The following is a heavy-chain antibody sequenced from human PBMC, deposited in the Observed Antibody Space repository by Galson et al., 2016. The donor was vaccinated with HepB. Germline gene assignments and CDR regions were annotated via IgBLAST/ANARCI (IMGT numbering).Heavy chain of an antibody. CDR3: GRGQIDFDF. Sequence: QSGAEAKKPGESLKISCKASGYAFTSNWIGWVRQMLGKGLEWMGIIFPGASDTKYNPSFQGQFPMSVDKSTNTAYLQEYSLRASDTAIYYCGRGQIDFDFWGQGTLVTVSS. CDR2: IFPGASDT. D-gene: IGHD2/OR15-2a*01. J-gene: IGHJ4*02. V-gene: IGHV5-51*03. CDR1: GYAFTSNW.